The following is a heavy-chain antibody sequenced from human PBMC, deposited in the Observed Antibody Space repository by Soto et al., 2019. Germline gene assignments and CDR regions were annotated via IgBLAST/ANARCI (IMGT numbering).Heavy chain of an antibody. CDR1: GGSISSYY. Sequence: QVQLQESGPGLVKPSETLSLSCAVSGGSISSYYWSWIRHPPGKGLEWIGYVFSNGGTKYNPSLRSRVTISVHTSKNQFSLRLSSVTAADTAVYYCAGERIYYYYMAVWGKGTTVTVSS. CDR2: VFSNGGT. CDR3: AGERIYYYYMAV. V-gene: IGHV4-59*01. J-gene: IGHJ6*03.